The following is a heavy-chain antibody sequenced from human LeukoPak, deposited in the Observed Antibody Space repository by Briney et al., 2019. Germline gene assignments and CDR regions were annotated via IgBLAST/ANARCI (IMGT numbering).Heavy chain of an antibody. D-gene: IGHD2-15*01. CDR1: GFRFSGHY. CDR2: ISSTVTTV. CDR3: ARGDCSAASCYYFDY. Sequence: PGGSLRLSCAASGFRFSGHYMSWIRQAPGKGLEWVAYISSTVTTVYYADSVKGRFTISRDNTKDSRYLQMSSLKAEDTAVYYCARGDCSAASCYYFDYWGQGTLVTVSS. J-gene: IGHJ4*02. V-gene: IGHV3-11*04.